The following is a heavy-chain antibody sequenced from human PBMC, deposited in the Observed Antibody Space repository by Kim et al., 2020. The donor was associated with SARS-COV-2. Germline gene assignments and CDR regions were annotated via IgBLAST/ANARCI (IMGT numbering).Heavy chain of an antibody. D-gene: IGHD3-9*01. CDR1: GGSFSGYY. V-gene: IGHV4-34*01. J-gene: IGHJ6*02. Sequence: SETLSLTCAVYGGSFSGYYWSWIRQPPGKGLEWIGEINHSGSTNYNPSLKSRVTISVDTSKNQFSLKLSSVTAADTAVYYCARGCGILTGYPTFNYYYYGMDVWGQGTTVTVSS. CDR3: ARGCGILTGYPTFNYYYYGMDV. CDR2: INHSGST.